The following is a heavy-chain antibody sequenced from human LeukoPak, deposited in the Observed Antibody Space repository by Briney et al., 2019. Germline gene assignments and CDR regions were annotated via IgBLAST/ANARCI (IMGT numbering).Heavy chain of an antibody. D-gene: IGHD3-10*01. CDR2: INHSGST. J-gene: IGHJ4*02. CDR3: ARGDYYGSGSPLHY. Sequence: SETLSLTCAVYGGSFSGYYWSWIRQPPGKGLEWIGEINHSGSTNCNPSLKGRVTISVDTSKNQFSLKLSSVTAADTAVYYCARGDYYGSGSPLHYWGQGTLVTVSS. V-gene: IGHV4-34*01. CDR1: GGSFSGYY.